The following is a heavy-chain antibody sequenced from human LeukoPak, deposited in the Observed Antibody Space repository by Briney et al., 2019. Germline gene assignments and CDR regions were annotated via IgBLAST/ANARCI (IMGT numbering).Heavy chain of an antibody. CDR2: INHSGST. Sequence: SETLSLTCAVYGGSFSGYYWSWIRQPPGKGLEWIGEINHSGSTNYDPSLKSRVTISVDTSKNQFSLKLSSVTAADTAVYYCARAPGVLYYYYYYGMDVWGQGTTVTVSS. V-gene: IGHV4-34*01. D-gene: IGHD7-27*01. CDR1: GGSFSGYY. J-gene: IGHJ6*02. CDR3: ARAPGVLYYYYYYGMDV.